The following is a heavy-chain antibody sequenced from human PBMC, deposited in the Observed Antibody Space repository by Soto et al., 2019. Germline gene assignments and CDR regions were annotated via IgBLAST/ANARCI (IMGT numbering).Heavy chain of an antibody. CDR1: GYTFIAYY. CDR2: INPNNGDT. J-gene: IGHJ5*02. Sequence: VASVKVSCKASGYTFIAYYVHWVRQAPGQGLERMGWINPNNGDTDYAQKFQGRVTMTRDTSIRTAYLELRSLISDDTAVYYCARGKDIVLPGPNWFDPWGQGTLVTVST. D-gene: IGHD2-8*02. CDR3: ARGKDIVLPGPNWFDP. V-gene: IGHV1-2*02.